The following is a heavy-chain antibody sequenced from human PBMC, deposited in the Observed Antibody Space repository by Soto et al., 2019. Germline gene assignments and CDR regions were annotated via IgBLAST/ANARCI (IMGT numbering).Heavy chain of an antibody. V-gene: IGHV3-23*01. D-gene: IGHD6-13*01. Sequence: VQVLESGGGLVQPGGSLRLSCTASGFTFRNFVMSWVRQAPGKGLEWVSTVTDSGGSTYYADSVKGRFTIYRDNSKNTLYLQMNSLRAEDTAVYYCAKDRPVASAGAYDYWGQGTLVTVSS. CDR2: VTDSGGST. CDR3: AKDRPVASAGAYDY. CDR1: GFTFRNFV. J-gene: IGHJ4*02.